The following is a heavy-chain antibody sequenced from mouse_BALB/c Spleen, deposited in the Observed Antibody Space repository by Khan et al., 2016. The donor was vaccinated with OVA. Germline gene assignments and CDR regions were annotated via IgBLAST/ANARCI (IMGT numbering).Heavy chain of an antibody. CDR2: IYPGTDNS. CDR1: GYIFTNYW. Sequence: QVQLKQSGAELVRPGASVKLSCKTSGYIFTNYWIHWVKQRSGQGLEWIARIYPGTDNSYYNEKLKDRATLTADKSSSTVYMQLSSLKSEDSAVYFCAREEALDYFDYWGQGTTLTVSS. V-gene: IGHV1-76*01. CDR3: AREEALDYFDY. J-gene: IGHJ2*01. D-gene: IGHD3-2*02.